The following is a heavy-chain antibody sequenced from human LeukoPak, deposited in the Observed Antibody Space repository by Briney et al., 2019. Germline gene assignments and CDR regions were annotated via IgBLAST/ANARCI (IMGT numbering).Heavy chain of an antibody. CDR2: ISSNGGST. CDR1: GFTFSSYG. V-gene: IGHV3-64*01. D-gene: IGHD3-22*01. Sequence: PGGSLRLSCGASGFTFSSYGMHWVRQAPGKGLEYVSAISSNGGSTYYANSVKGRFTISRDNSKNTLYLQMGSLRAEDMAVYYCARVNYYDSSGYEDYWGQGTLVTVSS. J-gene: IGHJ4*02. CDR3: ARVNYYDSSGYEDY.